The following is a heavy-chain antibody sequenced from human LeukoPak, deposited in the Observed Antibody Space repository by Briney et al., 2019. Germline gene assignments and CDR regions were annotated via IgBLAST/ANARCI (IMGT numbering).Heavy chain of an antibody. D-gene: IGHD6-19*01. V-gene: IGHV4-34*01. J-gene: IGHJ4*02. Sequence: PSETLSLTCAVYGGSFSGYYWSWIRQPPGKGLEWIGEINHSGSTNYNPSLKSRVTISVDTSKNQFSLKLSSVTAADTAVYYCAGATRRSSGLDYWGQGTLVTVSS. CDR3: AGATRRSSGLDY. CDR2: INHSGST. CDR1: GGSFSGYY.